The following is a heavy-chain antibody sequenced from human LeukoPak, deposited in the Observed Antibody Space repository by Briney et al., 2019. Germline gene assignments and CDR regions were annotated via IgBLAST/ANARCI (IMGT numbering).Heavy chain of an antibody. J-gene: IGHJ4*02. Sequence: GESLKIPCKGSGSSFTSSWIGWVRQMPGKVVEWMGIIYPGDSDTRYSPSFQGQVTISADKSISTAYLQWSSLKASDTAMYYCAIYSDTYYFDHWGQGTLVTVSS. CDR3: AIYSDTYYFDH. CDR1: GSSFTSSW. V-gene: IGHV5-51*01. D-gene: IGHD1-26*01. CDR2: IYPGDSDT.